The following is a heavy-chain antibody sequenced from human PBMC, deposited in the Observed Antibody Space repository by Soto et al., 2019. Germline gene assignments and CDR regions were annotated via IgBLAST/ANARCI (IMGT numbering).Heavy chain of an antibody. J-gene: IGHJ4*02. D-gene: IGHD5-12*01. CDR2: IKQDGSEK. V-gene: IGHV3-7*05. CDR3: ARARYSGYDYSDD. CDR1: GFTFSSYW. Sequence: GGSLRLSCAASGFTFSSYWMSWVRQAPGKGLEWVANIKQDGSEKYYVDSVKGRFTISRDNAKNSLYLQMNSLRAEDTAVYYCARARYSGYDYSDDRGQGTLVTVSS.